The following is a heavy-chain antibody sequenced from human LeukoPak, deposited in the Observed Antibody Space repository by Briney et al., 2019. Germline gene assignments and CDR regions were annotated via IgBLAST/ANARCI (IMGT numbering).Heavy chain of an antibody. J-gene: IGHJ5*02. CDR3: ARDKQGGFDP. V-gene: IGHV3-13*01. CDR2: IGTAGDT. Sequence: GGSLRLSCAASGFTFSSYDMPWVRQATGKGLEWVSAIGTAGDTYYPGSVKGRFTTSRKNAKNSLYLQMNSLRAGDTAVYYCARDKQGGFDPWGPGTLVTVSS. CDR1: GFTFSSYD.